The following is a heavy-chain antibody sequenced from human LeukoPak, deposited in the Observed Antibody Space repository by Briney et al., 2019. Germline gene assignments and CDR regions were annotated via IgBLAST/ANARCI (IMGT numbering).Heavy chain of an antibody. V-gene: IGHV1-8*03. Sequence: ASVKVSCKASGYTFTSYDINWVRQATGQGLEWMGWMNPNSGNTGYAQKFQGRVTITRNTSISTAYMELSSLRSEDTAVYYCARGPYPDGYGLKYYYYYMDVWGKGTTVTVSS. J-gene: IGHJ6*03. D-gene: IGHD5-24*01. CDR3: ARGPYPDGYGLKYYYYYMDV. CDR2: MNPNSGNT. CDR1: GYTFTSYD.